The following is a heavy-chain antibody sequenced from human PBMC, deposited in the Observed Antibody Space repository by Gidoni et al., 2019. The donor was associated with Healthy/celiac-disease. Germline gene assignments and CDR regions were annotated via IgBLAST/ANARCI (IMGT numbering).Heavy chain of an antibody. CDR1: GFTFSSYA. CDR2: RSYDGSNK. V-gene: IGHV3-30*18. Sequence: SCAASGFTFSSYAMHWARQAPGKGLEWVAVRSYDGSNKYYADSVKGRFTISRDNSKNTLYLQMNSLRAEDTAVYYCAKRGPTPSPPKVGMDVWGKGTTVTVSS. CDR3: AKRGPTPSPPKVGMDV. D-gene: IGHD3-10*01. J-gene: IGHJ6*04.